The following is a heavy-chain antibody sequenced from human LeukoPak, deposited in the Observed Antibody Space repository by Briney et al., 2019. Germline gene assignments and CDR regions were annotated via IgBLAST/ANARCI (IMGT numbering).Heavy chain of an antibody. D-gene: IGHD6-6*01. CDR2: ISGSGGST. V-gene: IGHV3-23*01. CDR3: AKSTSRGIAARPSGY. CDR1: GFTFSSYA. Sequence: PGGSLRLSCAASGFTFSSYAMSWVRQAPGKGLEWVSAISGSGGSTYYADSVKGGFTISRDNCKNTMYLQMNSLRAENTAEYDCAKSTSRGIAARPSGYWGQGTLVTVSS. J-gene: IGHJ4*02.